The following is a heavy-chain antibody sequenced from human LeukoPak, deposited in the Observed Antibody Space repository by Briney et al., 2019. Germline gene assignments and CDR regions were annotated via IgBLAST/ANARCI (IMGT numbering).Heavy chain of an antibody. Sequence: GGSLRLSCEVSGFTCSYRMNWVRQAPGKGLEWVANIKQDGSDKYYVDSVKGRFTISRDNAKNSLYLQMNSLRAEDTAVYYCAIIPRAAAGPSARSPFHYWGQGTLVTVSS. CDR1: GFTCSYR. J-gene: IGHJ4*02. CDR3: AIIPRAAAGPSARSPFHY. CDR2: IKQDGSDK. D-gene: IGHD6-13*01. V-gene: IGHV3-7*01.